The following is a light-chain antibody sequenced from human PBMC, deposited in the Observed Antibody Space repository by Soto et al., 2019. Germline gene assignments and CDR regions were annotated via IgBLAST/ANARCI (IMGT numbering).Light chain of an antibody. Sequence: IVLTQSPVTLSLSPGERATLSCRASQSVSSYLAWYQQKPGQAPRLLSYDASNRATGIPARFSGSGSGTDFTLAIDKLEPEDFAVYSCQQRSSWPPVTVGQAPRLEI. V-gene: IGKV3-11*01. J-gene: IGKJ5*01. CDR3: QQRSSWPPVT. CDR2: DAS. CDR1: QSVSSY.